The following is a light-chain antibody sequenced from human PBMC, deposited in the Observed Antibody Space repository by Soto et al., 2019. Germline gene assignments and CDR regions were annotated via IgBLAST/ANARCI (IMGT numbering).Light chain of an antibody. CDR1: SSDVGGYNY. J-gene: IGLJ1*01. CDR2: DVS. Sequence: QSALTQPASVSGSPGQSITISCTGTSSDVGGYNYVSWYQQHPGKAPKLMIYDVSNRPSGVSNRFSGSKSGNTASLTISGLQAEDEADYYCSSYGSSSLYVFGTGTKLTVL. CDR3: SSYGSSSLYV. V-gene: IGLV2-14*01.